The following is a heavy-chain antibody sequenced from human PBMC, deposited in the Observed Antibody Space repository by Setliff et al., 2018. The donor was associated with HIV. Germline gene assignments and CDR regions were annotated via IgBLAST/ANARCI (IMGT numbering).Heavy chain of an antibody. CDR2: IYYTGFA. CDR1: GDSISSGSYF. CDR3: TREGRGDPAMATTRIDH. D-gene: IGHD1-1*01. J-gene: IGHJ4*02. Sequence: SETLSLTCSVSGDSISSGSYFWGWIRQTPGKGLEWIGNIYYTGFAYYNPSLKSRVTISLDTSKTHFFLNLTSVTDADTAVYFCTREGRGDPAMATTRIDHWGQGTLVTVSS. V-gene: IGHV4-39*02.